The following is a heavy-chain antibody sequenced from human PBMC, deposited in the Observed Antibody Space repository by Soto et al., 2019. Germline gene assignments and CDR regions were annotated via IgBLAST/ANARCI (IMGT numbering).Heavy chain of an antibody. D-gene: IGHD2-21*02. V-gene: IGHV1-69*01. J-gene: IGHJ2*01. Sequence: QVQLVQSGAEVKKPGSSVKVSCKASGGTFSSYAISWVRQAPGQGLEWMGGIIPIFGTANYAQKFQGRVTITADESTSTAYMELSSLRSEDTAVYYCASTFSYCGGDCYPKIYWYFDLWGRGTLVTVSS. CDR2: IIPIFGTA. CDR1: GGTFSSYA. CDR3: ASTFSYCGGDCYPKIYWYFDL.